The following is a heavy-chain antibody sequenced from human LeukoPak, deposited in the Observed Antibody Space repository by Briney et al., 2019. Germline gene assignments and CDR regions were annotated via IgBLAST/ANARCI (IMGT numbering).Heavy chain of an antibody. V-gene: IGHV4-59*01. CDR3: AAKSNDPPLNYYGMDV. J-gene: IGHJ6*02. Sequence: SETLSLTCTVSGGSISSYYWSWIRQPPGKGLEWIGYIYYSGSTNYNPSLKSRVTISVDTSKNQFSLKLSSVTAADTAVYYCAAKSNDPPLNYYGMDVWGQGTTVTVSS. D-gene: IGHD2-8*01. CDR1: GGSISSYY. CDR2: IYYSGST.